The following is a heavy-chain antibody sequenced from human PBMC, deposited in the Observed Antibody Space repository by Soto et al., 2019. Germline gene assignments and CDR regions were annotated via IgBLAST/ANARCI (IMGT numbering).Heavy chain of an antibody. Sequence: ASVKVSCKASGYTFTSYGISWVRQPPGEGLEWMVWISAYNGNTNYAQKLQGRVTMTTDTSTSTTYTELRSLRSDDTAVYHCARERAYDFWSVVHIYYCYGRGGSERGNRSTVSS. V-gene: IGHV1-18*04. J-gene: IGHJ6*01. CDR3: ARERAYDFWSVVHIYYCYGRGG. CDR2: ISAYNGNT. D-gene: IGHD3-3*01. CDR1: GYTFTSYG.